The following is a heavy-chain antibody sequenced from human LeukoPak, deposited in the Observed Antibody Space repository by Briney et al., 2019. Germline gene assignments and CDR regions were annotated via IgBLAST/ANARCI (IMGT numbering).Heavy chain of an antibody. V-gene: IGHV3-20*04. Sequence: GGSLRLSCAASGFTFDDYGMSWVRQAPGKGLEWVSGINWNGGSTGYADSVKGRFTISRDNAKNSLYLQMNSLRAEDTAVYYCARPNYYYYMDVWGKGTTVTISS. J-gene: IGHJ6*03. CDR1: GFTFDDYG. CDR2: INWNGGST. CDR3: ARPNYYYYMDV.